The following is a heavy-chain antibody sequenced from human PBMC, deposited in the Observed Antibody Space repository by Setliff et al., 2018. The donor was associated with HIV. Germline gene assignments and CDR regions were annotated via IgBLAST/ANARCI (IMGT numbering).Heavy chain of an antibody. CDR2: MKQDGSEK. V-gene: IGHV3-7*01. Sequence: GGSLRLSCAASGFTFSAYWMSWVRQAPGKGLEWVANMKQDGSEKNYVDSVKGRFTISRDNAKNSLYLQMNSLRADDTAVYYCAQGRVFDYWGQGTLVTVS. J-gene: IGHJ4*02. CDR1: GFTFSAYW. D-gene: IGHD1-26*01. CDR3: AQGRVFDY.